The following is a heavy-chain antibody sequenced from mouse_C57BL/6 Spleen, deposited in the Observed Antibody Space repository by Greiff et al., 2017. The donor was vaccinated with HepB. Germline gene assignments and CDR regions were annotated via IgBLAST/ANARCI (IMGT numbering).Heavy chain of an antibody. CDR2: IDPETGGT. V-gene: IGHV1-15*01. CDR3: TRSDYGSSPDY. CDR1: GYTFTDYE. D-gene: IGHD1-1*01. J-gene: IGHJ2*01. Sequence: VKLMESGAELVRPGASVTLSCKASGYTFTDYEMHWVKQTPVHGLEWIGAIDPETGGTAYNQKFKGKAILTADKSSSTAYMELRSLTSEDSAVYYCTRSDYGSSPDYWGQGTTLTVSS.